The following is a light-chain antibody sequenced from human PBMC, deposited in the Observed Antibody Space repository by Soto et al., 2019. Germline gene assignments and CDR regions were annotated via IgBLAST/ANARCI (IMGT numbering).Light chain of an antibody. V-gene: IGKV1-5*01. CDR2: DAS. CDR3: QQYNSHFWT. J-gene: IGKJ1*01. CDR1: QSISSW. Sequence: DIQMTQSPSTLSASVGDRVTITCRASQSISSWLAWYQQKPGKAPKLLIYDASSLESGVPSRFSGSGSGTEFTLTISSLQPDDFATYYCQQYNSHFWTFGQGTEVDIK.